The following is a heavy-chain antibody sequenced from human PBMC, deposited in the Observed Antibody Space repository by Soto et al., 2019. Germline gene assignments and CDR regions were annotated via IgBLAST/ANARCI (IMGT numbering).Heavy chain of an antibody. CDR2: ISYDGSNK. Sequence: LRLSCVASGFSFSIYGMYWVRQAPGKGLEWVAAISYDGSNKYYVDSVRGRFTISRDNSKNTVYLQMNSLRAEDTAVYYCAKPYSGSPPKNFDYWGQGTLVTVSS. V-gene: IGHV3-30*18. D-gene: IGHD1-26*01. J-gene: IGHJ4*01. CDR1: GFSFSIYG. CDR3: AKPYSGSPPKNFDY.